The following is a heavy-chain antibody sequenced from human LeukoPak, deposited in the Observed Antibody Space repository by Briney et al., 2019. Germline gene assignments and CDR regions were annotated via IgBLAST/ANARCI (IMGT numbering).Heavy chain of an antibody. V-gene: IGHV4-59*01. J-gene: IGHJ3*02. CDR1: GGSISSYY. CDR3: ARQPPTDDFPKPQVPDAFDI. CDR2: IYYSGST. D-gene: IGHD1-1*01. Sequence: PSETLSLTCTVSGGSISSYYWSWIRQPPGKGLEWIGYIYYSGSTNYNPSLKSRVTISVDTSKNQFSLKLSSVTAADTAVYYCARQPPTDDFPKPQVPDAFDIWGQGTMVTVSS.